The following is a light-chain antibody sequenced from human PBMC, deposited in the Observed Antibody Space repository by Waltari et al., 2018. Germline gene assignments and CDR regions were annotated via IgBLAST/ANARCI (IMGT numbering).Light chain of an antibody. CDR3: ASWDDSHYV. CDR1: SLRSYY. V-gene: IGLV3-19*01. Sequence: SSELTQDPAVSVALGQTVRITCQGDSLRSYYASWYQQKPGQAPVLVIYGKNNRPSGVPDRFSGSKYGTSASLAISGLRSEDEAVYYCASWDDSHYVFGPGTKVTVL. J-gene: IGLJ1*01. CDR2: GKN.